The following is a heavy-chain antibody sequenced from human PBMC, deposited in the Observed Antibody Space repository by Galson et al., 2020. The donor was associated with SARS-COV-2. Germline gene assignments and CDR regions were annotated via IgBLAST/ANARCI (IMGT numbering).Heavy chain of an antibody. J-gene: IGHJ4*02. Sequence: GGSLRLSCVASGFSFSSYAMSWVRQAPGKRLEWVLVITGSGGSKYYADSVKGRFTISRDNSKNTLYLQMNSLRAEDTAVYYCAKALSSSPVDYWGQGTLVTVSS. CDR1: GFSFSSYA. CDR2: ITGSGGSK. V-gene: IGHV3-23*01. CDR3: AKALSSSPVDY. D-gene: IGHD6-13*01.